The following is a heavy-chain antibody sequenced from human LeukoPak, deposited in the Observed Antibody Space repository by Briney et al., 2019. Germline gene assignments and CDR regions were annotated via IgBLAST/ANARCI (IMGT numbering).Heavy chain of an antibody. CDR1: GYTFTGAY. CDR2: INPNTGET. J-gene: IGHJ4*02. CDR3: ARVLFHAGYDY. V-gene: IGHV1-2*02. D-gene: IGHD3-9*01. Sequence: ASVKVSCTASGYTFTGAYMHWVRQAPGQGPEGRGWINPNTGETKFAQKFQSRVTMTRDTSISTAYMDLGGLRSDDTAVYYCARVLFHAGYDYWGQGSLVTVSS.